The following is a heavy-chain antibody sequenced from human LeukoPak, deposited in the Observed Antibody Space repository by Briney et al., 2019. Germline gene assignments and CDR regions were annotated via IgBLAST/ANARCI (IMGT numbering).Heavy chain of an antibody. CDR2: IIPIFGIA. V-gene: IGHV1-69*04. J-gene: IGHJ4*02. CDR1: GGTFSSYA. D-gene: IGHD2-21*02. CDR3: ARSSEPYCGGDCYFGAFDY. Sequence: ASVKVSCTASGGTFSSYAISWVRQAPGQGLEWMGRIIPIFGIANYAQKFQGRVTITADKSTSTAYMELSSLRSEDTAVYYCARSSEPYCGGDCYFGAFDYWGQGTLVTVSS.